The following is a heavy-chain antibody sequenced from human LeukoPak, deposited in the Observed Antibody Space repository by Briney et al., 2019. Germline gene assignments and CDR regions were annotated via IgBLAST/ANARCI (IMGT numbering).Heavy chain of an antibody. V-gene: IGHV1-8*01. Sequence: GASVKVSCKASGYTFTSYDINWVRQATGQGLEWMGWMNPNSGNTGYAQKFQGRVTMTRNTSISTAYMELSSLRSEDTAVYYCARGRYYDSSGSTTFDCWGKGTLVTVSS. J-gene: IGHJ4*02. CDR3: ARGRYYDSSGSTTFDC. D-gene: IGHD3-22*01. CDR1: GYTFTSYD. CDR2: MNPNSGNT.